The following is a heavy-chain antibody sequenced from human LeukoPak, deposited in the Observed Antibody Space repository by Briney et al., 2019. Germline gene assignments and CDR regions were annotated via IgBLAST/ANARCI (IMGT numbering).Heavy chain of an antibody. V-gene: IGHV3-9*01. Sequence: GGSLRLSCAASGFTFDDYAMHWVRQAPGKGLEWVSGISWNSGSIGYADSVKGRFTISRDNAKNSLYLQMNSLRAEDTALYYCAKDLALGGIRGGTAMVFDYWGQGTLVTVSS. J-gene: IGHJ4*02. D-gene: IGHD5-18*01. CDR2: ISWNSGSI. CDR3: AKDLALGGIRGGTAMVFDY. CDR1: GFTFDDYA.